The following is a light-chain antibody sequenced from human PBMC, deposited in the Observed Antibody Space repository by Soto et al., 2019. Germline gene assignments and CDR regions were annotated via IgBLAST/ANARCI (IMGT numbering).Light chain of an antibody. CDR3: HQYNNWPLYT. V-gene: IGKV3-15*01. J-gene: IGKJ2*01. CDR1: QSISRN. Sequence: EIVMTQSPATLSVSPGERATLSCRASQSISRNLAWYQQRPGRAPRLLIYDASTRATDIPTRFSGSGSGTEFTLTISSLPSEDFAVYYCHQYNNWPLYTFGQGTKLEIK. CDR2: DAS.